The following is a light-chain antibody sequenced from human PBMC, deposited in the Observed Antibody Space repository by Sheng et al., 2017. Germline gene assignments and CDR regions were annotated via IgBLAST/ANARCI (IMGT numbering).Light chain of an antibody. CDR1: QSVSSN. J-gene: IGKJ5*01. V-gene: IGKV3-11*01. CDR3: QQRSNWPIT. CDR2: DAS. Sequence: EIVMTQSPATLSVSPGERATLSCRASQSVSSNLAWYQQKPGQAPRLLIYDASNRATGIPARFSGSWSGTDFTLTISSLEPEDFAVYYCQQRSNWPITFGQGTRLEIK.